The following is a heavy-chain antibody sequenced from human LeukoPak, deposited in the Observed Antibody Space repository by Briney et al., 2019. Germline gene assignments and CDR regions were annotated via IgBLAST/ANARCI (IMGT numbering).Heavy chain of an antibody. CDR1: GFTFSTYA. J-gene: IGHJ5*02. V-gene: IGHV3-23*01. Sequence: PGGSLRLSCAASGFTFSTYAASWVRQAPGKGLEWVSAITGSGGSTYYADSVKGRFTLSRDNSKNTFYLQMNSLRAEDTAVYYCTEGHYCSSPNCHWFDPWGQGTLVTVSS. CDR2: ITGSGGST. D-gene: IGHD2-2*01. CDR3: TEGHYCSSPNCHWFDP.